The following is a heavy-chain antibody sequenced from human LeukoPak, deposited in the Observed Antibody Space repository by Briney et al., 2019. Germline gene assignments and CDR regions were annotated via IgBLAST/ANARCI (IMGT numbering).Heavy chain of an antibody. J-gene: IGHJ4*02. Sequence: GASVKVSCKASGYTFTSHGISWVRQAPGQGPEWMGWITVYNGNTNYAQKFQGRVAMTTDTSATTAYMELRSLRSVDTAVYYCARGASSYYDSSDYFDYWGQGTLVTVSS. V-gene: IGHV1-18*01. CDR1: GYTFTSHG. CDR3: ARGASSYYDSSDYFDY. D-gene: IGHD3-22*01. CDR2: ITVYNGNT.